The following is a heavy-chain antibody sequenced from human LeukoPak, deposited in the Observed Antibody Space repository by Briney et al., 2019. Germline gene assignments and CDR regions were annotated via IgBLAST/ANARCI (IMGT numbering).Heavy chain of an antibody. J-gene: IGHJ3*02. CDR3: AKGVRITMVRGAFDI. CDR1: GFTFDDYA. D-gene: IGHD3-10*01. Sequence: GGSLRLSCAASGFTFDDYAMHWVRHAPGQGLEWDSGISWNSGSIGYADSVKGRLIISRENAKNSQYLQVNSLRAEDTALYYCAKGVRITMVRGAFDIWGQGTMVTVSS. V-gene: IGHV3-9*01. CDR2: ISWNSGSI.